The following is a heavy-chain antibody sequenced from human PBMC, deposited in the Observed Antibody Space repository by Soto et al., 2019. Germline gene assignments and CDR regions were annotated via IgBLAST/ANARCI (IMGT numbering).Heavy chain of an antibody. J-gene: IGHJ4*02. D-gene: IGHD5-18*01. Sequence: SETLSLTCTVSGGSISNYYWTWIRQPPGKGLEWIGFIYYTGSTNYIPSLKSRLAMSLHTSRNQFSLNLSSVTAADTALYYCARAGYSYDTGYYFDSWGQGTLVTVSS. CDR2: IYYTGST. CDR1: GGSISNYY. CDR3: ARAGYSYDTGYYFDS. V-gene: IGHV4-59*01.